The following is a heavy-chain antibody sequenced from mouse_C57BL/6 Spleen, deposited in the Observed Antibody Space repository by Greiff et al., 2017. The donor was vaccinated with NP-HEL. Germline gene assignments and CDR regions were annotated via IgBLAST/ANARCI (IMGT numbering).Heavy chain of an antibody. Sequence: EVQVVESGPGLVKPSQSLSLTCSVTGYSITSGYYWNWIRQFPGNKLEWMGYISYDGSNNYNPSLKNRITITRDTSKNQFFLKLNSVTTEDTATYYCARDRGDAYYFDYWGQGTTLTVSS. CDR3: ARDRGDAYYFDY. CDR1: GYSITSGYY. V-gene: IGHV3-6*01. CDR2: ISYDGSN. J-gene: IGHJ2*01. D-gene: IGHD3-3*01.